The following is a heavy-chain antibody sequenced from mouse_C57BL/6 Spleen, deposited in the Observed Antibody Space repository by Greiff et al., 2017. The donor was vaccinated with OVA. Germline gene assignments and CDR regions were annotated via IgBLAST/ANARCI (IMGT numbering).Heavy chain of an antibody. CDR2: ISDGGSYT. CDR1: GFTFSSYA. J-gene: IGHJ1*03. CDR3: ARDGRWCYWYFDV. D-gene: IGHD1-1*02. V-gene: IGHV5-4*01. Sequence: DVQLVESGGGLVKPGGSLKLSCAASGFTFSSYAMSWVRQTPEKRLEWVATISDGGSYTYYPDNAKNNLYLPMSHLKSEDTAMYYCARDGRWCYWYFDVWGTGPTVTVSS.